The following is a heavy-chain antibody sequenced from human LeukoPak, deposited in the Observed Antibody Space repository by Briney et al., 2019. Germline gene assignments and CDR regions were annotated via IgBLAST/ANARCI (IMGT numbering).Heavy chain of an antibody. D-gene: IGHD6-19*01. CDR3: ARKQWLVLWLGGAFDI. CDR1: GFTFSSYW. Sequence: GGSLRLSCAASGFTFSSYWMSWVRQAPRKGLEWVANIKQDGSEKYYVDSVKGRFTISRDNAKNSLYLQMNSLRAEDTAVYYCARKQWLVLWLGGAFDIWGQGTMVTVSS. CDR2: IKQDGSEK. J-gene: IGHJ3*02. V-gene: IGHV3-7*01.